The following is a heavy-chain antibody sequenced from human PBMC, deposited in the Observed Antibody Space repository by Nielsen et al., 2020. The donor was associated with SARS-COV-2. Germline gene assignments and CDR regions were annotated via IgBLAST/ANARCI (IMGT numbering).Heavy chain of an antibody. D-gene: IGHD6-19*01. V-gene: IGHV3-33*01. J-gene: IGHJ4*02. CDR2: IWYDGSNK. CDR3: ATRDYSTGWYSHDY. Sequence: GESLKISCAASGFTFSNYGMHWVRQAPGKGLEWVAVIWYDGSNKYYADSVKGRFTISRDDSRNTLYLQMNSLRAEDTAVYYCATRDYSTGWYSHDYWGQGTLVTVSS. CDR1: GFTFSNYG.